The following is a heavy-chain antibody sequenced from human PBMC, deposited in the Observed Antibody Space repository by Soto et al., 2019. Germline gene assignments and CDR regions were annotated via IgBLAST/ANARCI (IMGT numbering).Heavy chain of an antibody. CDR2: ISAYNGNT. V-gene: IGHV1-18*01. Sequence: GASVKVSCKASGYTFTSYGISWVRQAPGQGLEWMGWISAYNGNTNYAQKLQGRVTMTTDTSTSTAYMELRSLRSDDTAVYYCARGRSSPDFWSGYPQEFDYRGQGSLVTVSS. D-gene: IGHD3-3*01. CDR1: GYTFTSYG. J-gene: IGHJ4*02. CDR3: ARGRSSPDFWSGYPQEFDY.